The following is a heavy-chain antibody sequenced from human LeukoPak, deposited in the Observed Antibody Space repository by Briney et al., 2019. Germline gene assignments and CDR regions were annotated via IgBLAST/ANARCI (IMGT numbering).Heavy chain of an antibody. D-gene: IGHD4-23*01. CDR3: ARDGGATVVTRPFDY. V-gene: IGHV4-34*01. CDR1: GDSFSGYY. J-gene: IGHJ4*02. CDR2: INHSGST. Sequence: PSETLSLTCAVYGDSFSGYYWSWLRQPPGKGLEWLGEINHSGSTNYNPSLKSRVTISVDTSKNQFSLKLSSVTAADTAVYYCARDGGATVVTRPFDYWGQGTLVTVSS.